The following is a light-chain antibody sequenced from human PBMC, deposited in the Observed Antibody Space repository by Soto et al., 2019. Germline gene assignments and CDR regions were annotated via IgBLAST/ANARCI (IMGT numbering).Light chain of an antibody. CDR1: SSDVGSYNR. V-gene: IGLV2-14*02. J-gene: IGLJ3*02. CDR2: EVS. Sequence: QSALTPPASVSGSPGQSITISCTGGSSDVGSYNRVSWYRQHPGKAPQLMIYEVSNRPSGVSNRFSGSKSGNTASLTISGLQAEDEADYFCSSLTRSDTWVIGGGTEVTVI. CDR3: SSLTRSDTWV.